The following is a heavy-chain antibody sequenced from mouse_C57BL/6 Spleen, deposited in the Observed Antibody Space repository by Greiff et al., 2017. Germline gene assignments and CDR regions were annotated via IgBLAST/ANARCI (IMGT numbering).Heavy chain of an antibody. CDR3: ARDEGDGYAGAY. J-gene: IGHJ3*01. V-gene: IGHV5-12*01. CDR2: ISNGGGST. D-gene: IGHD2-3*01. CDR1: GFTFSDYY. Sequence: EVMLVESGGGLVQPGGSLKLSCAASGFTFSDYYMYWVRQTPEKRLEWVAYISNGGGSTYYPDTVKGRFTISRDNAKNTLYLQMSRLKSEDTAMYYCARDEGDGYAGAYWGQGTLVTVSA.